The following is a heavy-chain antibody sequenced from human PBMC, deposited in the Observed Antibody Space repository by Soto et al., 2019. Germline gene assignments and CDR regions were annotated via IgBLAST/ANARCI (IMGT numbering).Heavy chain of an antibody. Sequence: SETQSLTSTVYGGSLSGYYWSWIRQPPGKGLEWIGEINHSGSTNYNPPLKSRVTISVDTSKNQFSLKLSSVTAADTAVYYCARSIDYGGNSPPNYWGQGTLVTAPQ. CDR1: GGSLSGYY. CDR2: INHSGST. CDR3: ARSIDYGGNSPPNY. D-gene: IGHD4-17*01. J-gene: IGHJ4*02. V-gene: IGHV4-34*01.